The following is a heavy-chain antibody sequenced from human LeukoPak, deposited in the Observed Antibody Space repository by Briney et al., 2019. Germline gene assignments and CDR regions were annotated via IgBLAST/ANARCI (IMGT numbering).Heavy chain of an antibody. CDR2: IDQDGSNK. Sequence: GGSLRLSCATSGFTFSRYWMSWVRQAPGKGLEWVANIDQDGSNKNYVDSVRGRFTISRDDARNSLFLQMNSLRAEDTAMYYCARVDYTDEGWGYWGQGTLVAVSS. CDR1: GFTFSRYW. V-gene: IGHV3-7*01. J-gene: IGHJ4*02. D-gene: IGHD4-11*01. CDR3: ARVDYTDEGWGY.